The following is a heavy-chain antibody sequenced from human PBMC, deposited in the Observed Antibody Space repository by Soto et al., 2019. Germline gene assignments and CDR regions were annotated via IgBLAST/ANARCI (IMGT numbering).Heavy chain of an antibody. J-gene: IGHJ6*02. CDR3: ARNMDYYYGRGSGNGHGV. CDR1: GYTFTAYY. CDR2: INPKFGDT. V-gene: IGHV1-2*02. D-gene: IGHD3-10*02. Sequence: QVQLVQSGAEVKEPGDSVRVSCEASGYTFTAYYIHWVRQAPGQGLEWMGWINPKFGDTTYAQDFQGRVSMTMDMSISTVYMELSRLTSDDTAIYYCARNMDYYYGRGSGNGHGVWGQGTTVTVFS.